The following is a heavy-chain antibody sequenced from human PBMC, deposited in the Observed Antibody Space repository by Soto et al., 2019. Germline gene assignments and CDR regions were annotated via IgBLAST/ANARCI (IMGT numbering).Heavy chain of an antibody. Sequence: GGSLRLSCAASGFTFSSYWMHWVRQAPGQGLVWVSRINSDGSSTTYADSVQGRFTISRDNAKNTLYLQMNSLRAEDTAVYFCVRNLPYGVPDHWGQGTRVTVSS. CDR1: GFTFSSYW. J-gene: IGHJ4*02. V-gene: IGHV3-74*01. CDR3: VRNLPYGVPDH. D-gene: IGHD3-10*01. CDR2: INSDGSST.